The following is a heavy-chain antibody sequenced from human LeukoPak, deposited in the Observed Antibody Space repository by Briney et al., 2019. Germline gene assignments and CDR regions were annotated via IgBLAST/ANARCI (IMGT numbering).Heavy chain of an antibody. CDR2: VNPNSGDT. CDR1: GYSFNIYE. J-gene: IGHJ5*02. V-gene: IGHV1-8*01. Sequence: ASVKVSCKTSGYSFNIYEINWVRQATGQGLEWMGWVNPNSGDTDYAQKFQGRLTMTRNTSISTAYMELSGLRLEDTAVYCCSIGPRFDPWGQGTQVTVSS. CDR3: SIGPRFDP.